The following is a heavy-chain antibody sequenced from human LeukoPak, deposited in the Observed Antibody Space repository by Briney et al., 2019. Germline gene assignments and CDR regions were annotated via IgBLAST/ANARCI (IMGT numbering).Heavy chain of an antibody. CDR3: ARGYSYGAYYYYYGMDV. D-gene: IGHD5-18*01. CDR1: GGTFGSYA. V-gene: IGHV1-69*01. Sequence: GASVKVSCKASGGTFGSYAISWVRQAPGQGLEWMGGIIPIFGTANYAQKFQGRVTITADESTSTAYMELSSLRSEDTAVYYCARGYSYGAYYYYYGMDVWGQGTTVTVSS. J-gene: IGHJ6*02. CDR2: IIPIFGTA.